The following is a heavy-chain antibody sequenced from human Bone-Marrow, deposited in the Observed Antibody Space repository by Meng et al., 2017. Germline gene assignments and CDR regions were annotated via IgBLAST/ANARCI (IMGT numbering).Heavy chain of an antibody. J-gene: IGHJ4*02. CDR3: AKVSRFSRFGELSGYYFDY. V-gene: IGHV3-21*01. CDR2: ISSSSYI. D-gene: IGHD3-10*01. CDR1: GFTFSSYS. Sequence: GESLKIPCAASGFTFSSYSMNWVRQAPGKGLEWVSSISSSSYIYYADSVKGRFTISRDNAKNSLYLQMNSLRAEDTAVYYCAKVSRFSRFGELSGYYFDYWGQGTLVTVSS.